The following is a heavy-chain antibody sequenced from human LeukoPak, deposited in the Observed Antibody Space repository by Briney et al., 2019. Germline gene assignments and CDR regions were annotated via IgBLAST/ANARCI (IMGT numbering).Heavy chain of an antibody. CDR1: GFTFSSYG. V-gene: IGHV3-33*01. CDR3: ARTYGYSYGHIDY. CDR2: IWYDGSNK. Sequence: GGSLRLPCAASGFTFSSYGMHWVRQAPGKGLEWVAVIWYDGSNKYYADSVKGRFTISRDNSKNTLYLQMNSLRAEDTAVYYCARTYGYSYGHIDYWGQGTLVTVSS. J-gene: IGHJ4*02. D-gene: IGHD5-18*01.